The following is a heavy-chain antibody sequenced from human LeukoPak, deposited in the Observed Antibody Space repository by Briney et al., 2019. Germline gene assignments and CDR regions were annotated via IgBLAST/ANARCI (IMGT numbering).Heavy chain of an antibody. CDR3: ARGLAVAGTRWFDH. V-gene: IGHV1-18*01. J-gene: IGHJ5*02. CDR1: GYTFTSYG. D-gene: IGHD6-19*01. Sequence: ASVTVSFTASGYTFTSYGISWVRQAPGQGLGWMGWISDYNGNTNYAQKLQGRVTMTTDTSTSTAYMELRSLRSDDTAVYYCARGLAVAGTRWFDHWGQGTLVTVSS. CDR2: ISDYNGNT.